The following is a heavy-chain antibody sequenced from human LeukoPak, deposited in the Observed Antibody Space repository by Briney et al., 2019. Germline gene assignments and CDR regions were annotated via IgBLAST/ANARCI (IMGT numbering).Heavy chain of an antibody. V-gene: IGHV1-69*05. D-gene: IGHD5-24*01. CDR3: ARDCTGDGYNSFDY. J-gene: IGHJ4*02. Sequence: ASVPVSCKASGGTFHSYAISWVRQAPRQGREWMGGIIPIFGTANYAQKFQGRVTITTDEATSTAYMELSSLRSEDTAVYYCARDCTGDGYNSFDYWGQGTLVTVSS. CDR2: IIPIFGTA. CDR1: GGTFHSYA.